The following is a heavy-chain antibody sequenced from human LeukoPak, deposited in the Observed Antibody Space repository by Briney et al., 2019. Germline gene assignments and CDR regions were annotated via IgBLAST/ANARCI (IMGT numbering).Heavy chain of an antibody. CDR3: ARDLAAWDV. J-gene: IGHJ6*04. CDR1: GFTFTTYG. Sequence: GGSLRLSCAASGFTFTTYGMDWVRQAPGKGLEWVANINPDGSEKYSVDSVTGRFTISRDNAENTMFLQMNSLRAEDSAIYYCARDLAAWDVWGKGTTVTVSS. CDR2: INPDGSEK. V-gene: IGHV3-7*01.